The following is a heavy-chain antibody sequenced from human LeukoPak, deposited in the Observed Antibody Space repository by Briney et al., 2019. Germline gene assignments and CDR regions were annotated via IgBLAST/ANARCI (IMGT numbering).Heavy chain of an antibody. D-gene: IGHD3-10*01. Sequence: SGPTLMKPTQTLTLTFTFSGFSLSTRGGGGGWIRQPPGKALEWLALIYWDDDKRYSPSLKSRLTITKDTSKNQVVLTMTNMDPVDTATYYCALWFGEPYYFDYWGQGTLVTVSS. V-gene: IGHV2-5*02. CDR1: GFSLSTRGGG. CDR2: IYWDDDK. J-gene: IGHJ4*02. CDR3: ALWFGEPYYFDY.